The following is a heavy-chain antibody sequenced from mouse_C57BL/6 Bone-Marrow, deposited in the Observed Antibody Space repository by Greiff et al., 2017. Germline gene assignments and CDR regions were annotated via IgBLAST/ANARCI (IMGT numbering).Heavy chain of an antibody. J-gene: IGHJ1*03. Sequence: EVQVVESGGGLVQPGGSLKLSCAASGFTFSDYYMYWVRQTPEKRLEWVAYISNGVGSTYYPDTVKARFTISRDNAKNNLYRQMRRLKSEDTAMYYCASGYYYGPWYFDVWGTGTTVTVSS. V-gene: IGHV5-12*01. D-gene: IGHD1-1*01. CDR1: GFTFSDYY. CDR3: ASGYYYGPWYFDV. CDR2: ISNGVGST.